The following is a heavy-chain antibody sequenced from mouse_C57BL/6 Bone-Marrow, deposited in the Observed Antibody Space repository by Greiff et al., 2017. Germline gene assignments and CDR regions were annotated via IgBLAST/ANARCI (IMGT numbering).Heavy chain of an antibody. CDR3: ARTDGYYGYAMDY. V-gene: IGHV3-5*01. J-gene: IGHJ4*01. D-gene: IGHD2-3*01. Sequence: VKLMESGPGLVKPSQTVFLTCTVTGISITTGNYRWSWIRQFPGNKLEWIGYIYYSGTITYNPSLTSRTTITRDTPKNQVFLEMNSLTSEDTATYYCARTDGYYGYAMDYWGQGTSVTVSS. CDR1: GISITTGNYR. CDR2: IYYSGTI.